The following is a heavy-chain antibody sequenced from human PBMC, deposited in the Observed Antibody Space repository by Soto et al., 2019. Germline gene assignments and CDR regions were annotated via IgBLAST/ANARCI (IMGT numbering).Heavy chain of an antibody. CDR3: AKVPSPYCSSTSCYKIYYYYGMDV. CDR1: GFTFSSYA. Sequence: GGSLRLSCAASGFTFSSYAMSWVRQAPGKGLEWVSAISGSGGSTYYADSVKGRFTISRDNSKNTLYLQMNSLRAEDTAVYYCAKVPSPYCSSTSCYKIYYYYGMDVWGQGTTVTVSS. J-gene: IGHJ6*02. D-gene: IGHD2-2*02. CDR2: ISGSGGST. V-gene: IGHV3-23*01.